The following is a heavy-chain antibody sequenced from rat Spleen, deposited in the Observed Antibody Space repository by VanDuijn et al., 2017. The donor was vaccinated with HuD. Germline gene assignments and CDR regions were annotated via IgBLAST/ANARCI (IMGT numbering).Heavy chain of an antibody. J-gene: IGHJ1*01. D-gene: IGHD5-1*01. CDR3: VRLLGAPDWYFDF. CDR1: GFTFSDYY. V-gene: IGHV5-7*01. Sequence: EVQLVESGGGLVQPGGSLKLSCAASGFTFSDYYMAWVRQAPTKGLEWVATISYDGSSTYYRDSVKGRFTISRDNARSTLYLQMDSLRSEDTATYYCVRLLGAPDWYFDFWGPGTMVTVSS. CDR2: ISYDGSST.